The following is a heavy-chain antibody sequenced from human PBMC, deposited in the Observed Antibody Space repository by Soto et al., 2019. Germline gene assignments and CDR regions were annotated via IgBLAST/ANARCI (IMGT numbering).Heavy chain of an antibody. CDR2: ISAYNGNT. D-gene: IGHD4-17*01. J-gene: IGHJ4*02. V-gene: IGHV1-18*01. CDR1: GYTFSSYG. CDR3: ARGYTQSTVTPIRY. Sequence: GASVKVSCKASGYTFSSYGITWARQAPGQGLEWMGWISAYNGNTNYAQKLQGRLTMTTDTSTSTAYMELRSLRSDDTAVYYCARGYTQSTVTPIRYWGQGTLVTVSS.